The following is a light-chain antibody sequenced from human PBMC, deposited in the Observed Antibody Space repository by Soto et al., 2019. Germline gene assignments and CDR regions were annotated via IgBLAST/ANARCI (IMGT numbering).Light chain of an antibody. CDR1: SSDVGGYNY. CDR3: SSYTSSSPYV. CDR2: GVS. Sequence: QSVLTQPASLSGSPGQSITISCTGTSSDVGGYNYVSWYQQHPGKAPRLMIYGVSNRPFGVSSRFSGSKSGNTASLTISGLQSEDDAHYYCSSYTSSSPYVFGTGTKVTVL. V-gene: IGLV2-14*03. J-gene: IGLJ1*01.